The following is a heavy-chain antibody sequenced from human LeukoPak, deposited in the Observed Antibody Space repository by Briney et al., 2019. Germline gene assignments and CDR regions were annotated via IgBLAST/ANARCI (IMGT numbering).Heavy chain of an antibody. CDR1: GYMFTSYG. D-gene: IGHD3-3*01. V-gene: IGHV1-18*01. CDR2: ISAYNYNT. Sequence: ASVKVPCKASGYMFTSYGISWVRQAPGQGLEWMGWISAYNYNTNYAQKVQGRVSMTTDTSTSTAYMELRSLTSDDTAVYYCARHPYDFWSGYLGAWFDAWGQGTLVTVS. J-gene: IGHJ5*02. CDR3: ARHPYDFWSGYLGAWFDA.